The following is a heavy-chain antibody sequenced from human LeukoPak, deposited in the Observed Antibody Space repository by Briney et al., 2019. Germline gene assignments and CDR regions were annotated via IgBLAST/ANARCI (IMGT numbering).Heavy chain of an antibody. J-gene: IGHJ4*02. CDR2: ISGSGGST. D-gene: IGHD5-18*01. CDR3: ARGYSSADY. CDR1: GFTFSSYA. Sequence: GGSLRLSCAASGFTFSSYAMSWVRRAPGKGLEWVSAISGSGGSTYYANSVKGRFTISRDSSKNTLYLQMNSLRAEDTAVYYCARGYSSADYWGQGTLVTVSS. V-gene: IGHV3-23*01.